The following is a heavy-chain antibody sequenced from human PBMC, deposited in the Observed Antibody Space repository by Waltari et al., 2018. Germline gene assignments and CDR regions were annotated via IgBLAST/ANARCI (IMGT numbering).Heavy chain of an antibody. V-gene: IGHV3-74*01. CDR1: GFTFSDNW. CDR2: MNSEATIN. D-gene: IGHD6-19*01. J-gene: IGHJ4*02. Sequence: EVKLVESGGGLVQPGGSLILSCAASGFTFSDNWMHWVRQAPGKGLVWVSRMNSEATINDNADSAKGRFTISRDNAENTLYLQMNSQRIEDTAIYYCVRGSSGWYGTDFWGQGTLVTVSS. CDR3: VRGSSGWYGTDF.